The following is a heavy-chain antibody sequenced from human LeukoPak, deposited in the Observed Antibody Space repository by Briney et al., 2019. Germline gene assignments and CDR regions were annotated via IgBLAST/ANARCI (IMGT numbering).Heavy chain of an antibody. D-gene: IGHD3-3*01. J-gene: IGHJ4*02. CDR2: ISGSGGST. CDR1: GFTFSSYA. V-gene: IGHV3-23*01. CDR3: AKDWQNYDFWSGSPDY. Sequence: GGSLRLSCAASGFTFSSYAMSWVRQAPGKGLEWVSAISGSGGSTYYADSVKGRFTISRDNSKNTLYLQMNSLRAEDTAVYYCAKDWQNYDFWSGSPDYWGQGNLVTVSS.